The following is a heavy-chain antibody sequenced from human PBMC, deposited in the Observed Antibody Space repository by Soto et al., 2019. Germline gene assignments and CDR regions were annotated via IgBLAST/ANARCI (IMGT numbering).Heavy chain of an antibody. J-gene: IGHJ1*01. CDR3: AILVTYYYGSSGYYSTEYFQH. Sequence: PGESLKISCKGSGYSFTSYWIGWVRQMPGKGLEWMGIIYPGDSDTRYSPSFQGQVTISADKSISTAYLQWSSLKASDTAMYYCAILVTYYYGSSGYYSTEYFQHWGQGTQVTVSS. CDR1: GYSFTSYW. CDR2: IYPGDSDT. V-gene: IGHV5-51*01. D-gene: IGHD3-22*01.